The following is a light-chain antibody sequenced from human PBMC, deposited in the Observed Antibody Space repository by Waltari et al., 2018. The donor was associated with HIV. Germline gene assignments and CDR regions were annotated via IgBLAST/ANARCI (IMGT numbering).Light chain of an antibody. CDR2: GND. CDR1: SLRKYY. J-gene: IGLJ1*01. CDR3: NSRDNNGHHLV. Sequence: SSELTQDPVVSVALGQTVRITCQGNSLRKYYASWYQQKPGQAPLLVVYGNDKRPSGIPDRFSGSSSGNTASLTITGAQAEDEADYYCNSRDNNGHHLVFAPGTTVTVL. V-gene: IGLV3-19*01.